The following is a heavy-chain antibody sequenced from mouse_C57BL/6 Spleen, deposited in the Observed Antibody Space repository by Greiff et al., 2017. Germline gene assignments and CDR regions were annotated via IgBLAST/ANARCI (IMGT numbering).Heavy chain of an antibody. CDR2: IDPSDSYT. V-gene: IGHV1-50*01. Sequence: VKLQQPGAELVKPGASVKLSCKASGYTFTSYWMQWVKQRPGQGLEWIGEIDPSDSYTNYNQKFKGKATLTVDTSTSTAYMQLSSLTSEDSAVYCCAQGHWYFDVWGTGTTVTVSS. CDR3: AQGHWYFDV. J-gene: IGHJ1*03. CDR1: GYTFTSYW.